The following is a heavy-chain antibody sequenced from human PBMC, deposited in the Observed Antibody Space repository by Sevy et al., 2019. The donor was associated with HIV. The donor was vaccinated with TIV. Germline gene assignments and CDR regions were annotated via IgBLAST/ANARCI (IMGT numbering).Heavy chain of an antibody. CDR2: ITTYNGKT. J-gene: IGHJ6*02. CDR3: ARVHGLVPAAIYPNYGMDV. CDR1: GYTFTNYG. V-gene: IGHV1-18*01. Sequence: ASVKVSCKASGYTFTNYGITWVRQAPGQGLEWMGWITTYNGKTNYVEKLQGRGTMTTDTSTSTAYMELRSLPSDDTAVYYCARVHGLVPAAIYPNYGMDVWGQGTTVTLSS. D-gene: IGHD2-2*01.